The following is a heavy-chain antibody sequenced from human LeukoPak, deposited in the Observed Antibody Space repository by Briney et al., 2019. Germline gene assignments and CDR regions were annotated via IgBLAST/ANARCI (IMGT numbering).Heavy chain of an antibody. CDR2: NNTSGST. Sequence: SETLSLTCTVSGGSISSNYWSWIRQPPGKGLEWIGYNNTSGSTNYNPSLKSRVSISLDTSRNQFSLKLTSVTAADTAVYYCARRGNWGFFDYWGQGILVSVSS. D-gene: IGHD7-27*01. V-gene: IGHV4-4*09. CDR1: GGSISSNY. CDR3: ARRGNWGFFDY. J-gene: IGHJ4*02.